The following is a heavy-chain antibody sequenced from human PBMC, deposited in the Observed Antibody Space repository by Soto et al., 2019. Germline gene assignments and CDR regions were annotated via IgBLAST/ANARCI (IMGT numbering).Heavy chain of an antibody. D-gene: IGHD5-12*01. J-gene: IGHJ6*03. Sequence: QVQLVQSGAEVKKPGASVTVSCKASGYTFSDYYLHWVRQAPGRGPEWMGRINPNSGDAKFAQKFQGRVTMTRDTSVRTAFMELNWLKSDDTAVYYCARESGGATATLDYYYFYMDVWGKGTTVTVSS. CDR1: GYTFSDYY. CDR3: ARESGGATATLDYYYFYMDV. V-gene: IGHV1-2*06. CDR2: INPNSGDA.